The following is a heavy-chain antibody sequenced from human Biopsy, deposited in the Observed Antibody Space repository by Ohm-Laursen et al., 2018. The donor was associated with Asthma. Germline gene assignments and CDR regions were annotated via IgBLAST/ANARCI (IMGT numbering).Heavy chain of an antibody. CDR3: ARDPHNSYLASLRTKFNYYYYGMDV. V-gene: IGHV1-69*01. D-gene: IGHD1-7*01. CDR2: IIPIFGTA. J-gene: IGHJ6*02. Sequence: SSVKVSCKASGGTFSSYAISWVRQAPGQGLEWMGGIIPIFGTANYAQKFQGRVTNTADESTSTAYMELSSLRSEDTAVYYCARDPHNSYLASLRTKFNYYYYGMDVWGQGTTVTVSS. CDR1: GGTFSSYA.